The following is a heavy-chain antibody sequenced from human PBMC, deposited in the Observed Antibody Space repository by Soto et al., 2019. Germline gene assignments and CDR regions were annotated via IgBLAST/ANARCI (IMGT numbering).Heavy chain of an antibody. V-gene: IGHV1-3*01. CDR2: INAGNGNT. J-gene: IGHJ4*02. CDR3: ARGVAPYYFDY. Sequence: GASVKVSCKASGYTFTSYAMHWVRQAPGQRLEWMGWINAGNGNTKYSQKFQGRVTITRDTSASTAYMELSSLRFEDTAVYYCARGVAPYYFDYWGQGTLVTVSS. D-gene: IGHD2-15*01. CDR1: GYTFTSYA.